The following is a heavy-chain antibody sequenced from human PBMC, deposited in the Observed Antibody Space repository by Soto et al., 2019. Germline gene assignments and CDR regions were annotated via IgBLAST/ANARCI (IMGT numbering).Heavy chain of an antibody. CDR1: GGSISSSSYY. CDR2: IYYSGST. J-gene: IGHJ5*02. D-gene: IGHD3-3*01. V-gene: IGHV4-39*01. Sequence: SETLSLTCTVSGGSISSSSYYWGWIRQPPGKGLEWIGSIYYSGSTYYNPSLKSRVTISVDTSKNQFSLKLSSVTAADTAVYYCASLRLFTIFGVDLNWFDPWGQGTLVTVSS. CDR3: ASLRLFTIFGVDLNWFDP.